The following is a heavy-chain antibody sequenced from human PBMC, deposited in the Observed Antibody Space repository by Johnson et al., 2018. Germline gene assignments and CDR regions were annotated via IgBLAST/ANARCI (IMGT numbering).Heavy chain of an antibody. J-gene: IGHJ3*02. D-gene: IGHD6-19*01. CDR1: GFTFSSYG. CDR2: ISYDGSNK. CDR3: AKGTAEQWLVFAFDI. V-gene: IGHV3-30*18. Sequence: QVQLVQSGGGVVQPGRSLRLSCAASGFTFSSYGMHWVRQAPGKGREWVAVISYDGSNKYYADSVKGRFTLSRDNSKNTMYLQMTSLRAEDTAVYYCAKGTAEQWLVFAFDIWGQGTMVTVSS.